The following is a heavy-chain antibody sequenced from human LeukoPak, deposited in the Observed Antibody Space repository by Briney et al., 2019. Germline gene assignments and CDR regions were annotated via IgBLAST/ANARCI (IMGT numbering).Heavy chain of an antibody. CDR2: INWNGGST. CDR3: ARDLFGYSSSWYNRHPNDY. V-gene: IGHV3-20*04. Sequence: SGGSLRLSCAASGFTFDDFGMSWVRQAPGKGLEWVSGINWNGGSTGYADSVKGRFTISRDNSKNTLYLQMNSLRAEDTAVYYWARDLFGYSSSWYNRHPNDYWGQGTLVTVSS. CDR1: GFTFDDFG. D-gene: IGHD6-13*01. J-gene: IGHJ4*02.